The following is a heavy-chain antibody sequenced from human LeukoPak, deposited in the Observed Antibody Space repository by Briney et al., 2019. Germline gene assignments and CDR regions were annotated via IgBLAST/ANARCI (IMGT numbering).Heavy chain of an antibody. V-gene: IGHV1-69*13. D-gene: IGHD6-13*01. CDR2: IIPIFGTA. Sequence: GASVKVSCKASGGTFSSYAISWVRQAPGQGLEWMGGIIPIFGTANYAQKFQGRVTITGDESTSTAYMELSSLRSEDTAVYYWARDGRAAAAPKADWFDPWGQGTLVTVSS. J-gene: IGHJ5*02. CDR1: GGTFSSYA. CDR3: ARDGRAAAAPKADWFDP.